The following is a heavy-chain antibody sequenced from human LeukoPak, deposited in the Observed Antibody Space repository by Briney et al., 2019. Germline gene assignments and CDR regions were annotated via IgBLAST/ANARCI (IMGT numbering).Heavy chain of an antibody. CDR3: ARDIEAAGLFLDY. J-gene: IGHJ4*02. Sequence: GGSLRLSCAACGFTFSNCAMSWHRQAQGMGWEGVANMKYDGSEKYYVDSVKGRFTISRDNAKNSLYLQMNGLRAEDTAVYYCARDIEAAGLFLDYWGQGTLVTVSS. CDR2: MKYDGSEK. D-gene: IGHD6-13*01. CDR1: GFTFSNCA. V-gene: IGHV3-7*01.